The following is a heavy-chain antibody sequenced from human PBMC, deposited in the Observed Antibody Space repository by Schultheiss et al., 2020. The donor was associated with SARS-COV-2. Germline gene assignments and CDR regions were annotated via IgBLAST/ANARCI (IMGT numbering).Heavy chain of an antibody. CDR2: ISSNGGST. J-gene: IGHJ5*02. V-gene: IGHV3-64D*09. CDR3: EGYCSSTSCYTVPA. CDR1: GFTFSSYS. Sequence: GGSLRLSCAASGFTFSSYSMNWVRQAPGKGLEYVSAISSNGGSTYYADSVKGRFTISRDNSKNTLYLQMSSLRAEDTAVYYCEGYCSSTSCYTVPAWGQGTLVTVSS. D-gene: IGHD2-2*02.